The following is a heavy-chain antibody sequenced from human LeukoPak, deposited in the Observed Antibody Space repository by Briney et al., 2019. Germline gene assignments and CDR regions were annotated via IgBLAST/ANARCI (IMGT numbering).Heavy chain of an antibody. J-gene: IGHJ4*02. CDR1: GYTFISYD. V-gene: IGHV1-8*01. CDR3: ARGKLTHGDYVAVDY. Sequence: ASVKVSCEASGYTFISYDMNWVRQATGQGLEWMGWMNPKSANAGYAQKFQGRVSMTRDTSMSTAYMELSGLTSEDTAVYYCARGKLTHGDYVAVDYWGQGTLVTVSS. D-gene: IGHD4-17*01. CDR2: MNPKSANA.